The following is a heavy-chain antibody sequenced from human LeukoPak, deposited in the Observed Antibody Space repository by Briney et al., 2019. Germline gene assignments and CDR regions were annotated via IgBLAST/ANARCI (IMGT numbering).Heavy chain of an antibody. CDR1: GGSISSYY. Sequence: SATLSLTCTVSGGSISSYYWSRIRQPPGKGLEWIGYIYYSGSTNYNPSLKSRVTISVDTSKNQFSLKLSSVTAADTAVYYCARVTQIPHSSTVSYYYGMDVWGQGTTVTVSS. J-gene: IGHJ6*02. D-gene: IGHD2-2*01. CDR3: ARVTQIPHSSTVSYYYGMDV. V-gene: IGHV4-59*01. CDR2: IYYSGST.